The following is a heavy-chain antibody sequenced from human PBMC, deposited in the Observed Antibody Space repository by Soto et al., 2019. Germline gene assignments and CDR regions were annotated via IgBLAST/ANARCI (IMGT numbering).Heavy chain of an antibody. D-gene: IGHD3-10*01. CDR2: IYYSGTS. CDR3: AREPSGVHDAFDI. CDR1: GDSISSNY. V-gene: IGHV4-59*12. J-gene: IGHJ3*02. Sequence: QVQLQESGPRLVKPSETLSLTCTVSGDSISSNYWSWIRQPPGKGLEWIGHIYYSGTSNYNPSLKSRVTKSIDPYKGQFSLRLSSVPAADTAVYYCAREPSGVHDAFDIWGQGTMVTVSS.